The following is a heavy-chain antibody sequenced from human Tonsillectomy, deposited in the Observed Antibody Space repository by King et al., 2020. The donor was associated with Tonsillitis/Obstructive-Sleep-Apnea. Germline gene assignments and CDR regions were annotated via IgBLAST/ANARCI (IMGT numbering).Heavy chain of an antibody. CDR3: ARQRCSSTSCYYYYYYYMDV. J-gene: IGHJ6*03. D-gene: IGHD2-2*01. CDR2: IYYSGST. Sequence: QLQESGPGLMKPSETLSLTCTVSGGSISSSSYYWGWIRQPPGKGLEWIGSIYYSGSTYYNPSLKSRVTISVDTSKNQFSLKLSSVTAADTAVYYCARQRCSSTSCYYYYYYYMDVWGKGTTVTVSS. CDR1: GGSISSSSYY. V-gene: IGHV4-39*01.